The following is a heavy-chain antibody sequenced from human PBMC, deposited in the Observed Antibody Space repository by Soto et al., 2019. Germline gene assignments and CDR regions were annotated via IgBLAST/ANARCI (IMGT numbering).Heavy chain of an antibody. J-gene: IGHJ5*02. V-gene: IGHV1-69*13. CDR3: ARDLDRYYYDSSGYLNWFDP. D-gene: IGHD3-22*01. Sequence: EASVKVSCKASGGTFSSYAISWVRQAPGQGLEWMGGIIPIFGTANYAQKFQGRVTITADESTSTAYMELSSLRSEDTAVYYCARDLDRYYYDSSGYLNWFDPWGQGTLVTVSS. CDR2: IIPIFGTA. CDR1: GGTFSSYA.